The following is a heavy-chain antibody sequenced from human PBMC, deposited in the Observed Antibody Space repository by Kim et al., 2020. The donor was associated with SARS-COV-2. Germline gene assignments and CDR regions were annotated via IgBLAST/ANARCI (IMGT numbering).Heavy chain of an antibody. V-gene: IGHV3-21*01. CDR3: ARVTIAAAGTMGVYYYYGMDV. CDR1: GFTFSSYS. Sequence: GGSLRLSCAASGFTFSSYSMNWVRQAPGKGLEWVSSISSSSSYIYYADSVKGRFTISRDNAKNSLYLQMNSLRAEDTAVYYCARVTIAAAGTMGVYYYYGMDVWGQGTTVTVSS. D-gene: IGHD6-13*01. J-gene: IGHJ6*02. CDR2: ISSSSSYI.